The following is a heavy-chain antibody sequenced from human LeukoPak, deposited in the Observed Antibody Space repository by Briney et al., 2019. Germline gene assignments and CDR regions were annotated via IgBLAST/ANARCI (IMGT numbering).Heavy chain of an antibody. V-gene: IGHV3-30*04. CDR3: ARDRGSGWPYYYYGMDV. J-gene: IGHJ6*02. CDR2: ISYDGSNK. D-gene: IGHD6-19*01. CDR1: GFTFSSYA. Sequence: PGRSLRLSCAASGFTFSSYAMHWVRQAPGKGLEWVAVISYDGSNKYYADSVKGRFTISRDNSKSTLYLQMNSLRAEDTAVYYCARDRGSGWPYYYYGMDVWGQGTTVTVSS.